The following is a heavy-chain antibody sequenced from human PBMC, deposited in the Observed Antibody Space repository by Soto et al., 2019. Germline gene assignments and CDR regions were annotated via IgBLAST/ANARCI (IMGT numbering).Heavy chain of an antibody. CDR3: AKGGRAYCGGDCRYYFDY. CDR1: RFTFSGYG. J-gene: IGHJ4*02. V-gene: IGHV3-30*18. Sequence: QVQLVESGGGVGQPGRSLRLSCAASRFTFSGYGMHWVRQAPGKGLEWVAVISYDGSNKFYADSVKGRFTISRDNSKNTLYLQMNSLRAEDTAVYYCAKGGRAYCGGDCRYYFDYWGQGTLVTVSS. CDR2: ISYDGSNK. D-gene: IGHD2-21*02.